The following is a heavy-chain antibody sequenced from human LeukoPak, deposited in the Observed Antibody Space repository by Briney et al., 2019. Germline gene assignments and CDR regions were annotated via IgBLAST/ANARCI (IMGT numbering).Heavy chain of an antibody. CDR2: IYYSGST. J-gene: IGHJ4*02. V-gene: IGHV4-59*13. CDR1: GAPISSYY. CDR3: ARGRVVGASTPYFGY. D-gene: IGHD1-26*01. Sequence: PSETLSLTCTASGAPISSYYWGWIRQPPGKGLGWIGYIYYSGSTNYNPSLKSRVTISVDTSKNQLSLRLSSVTAADTAVYYCARGRVVGASTPYFGYWGQGTLVTVSS.